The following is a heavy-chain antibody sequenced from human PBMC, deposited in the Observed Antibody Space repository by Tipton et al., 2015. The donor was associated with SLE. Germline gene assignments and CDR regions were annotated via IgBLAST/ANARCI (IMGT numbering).Heavy chain of an antibody. CDR2: ISYDGKNK. CDR1: GFTFSNYD. D-gene: IGHD4-17*01. J-gene: IGHJ6*02. CDR3: AKGTTGTRRQHYYYYGMDV. V-gene: IGHV3-30*04. Sequence: SLRLSCAASGFTFSNYDMNWVRQAPGKGLEWVTLISYDGKNKYDADSVKGRFTISRDNSKNTVYLQMNSLRGEDTAVYNCAKGTTGTRRQHYYYYGMDVWGQGTTVTVSS.